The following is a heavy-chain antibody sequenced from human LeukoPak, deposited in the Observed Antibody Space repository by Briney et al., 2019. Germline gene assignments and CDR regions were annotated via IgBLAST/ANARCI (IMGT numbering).Heavy chain of an antibody. CDR1: GYTFTSYA. J-gene: IGHJ4*02. CDR3: ARVNWNDVEVFDY. CDR2: INAGNGNT. V-gene: IGHV1-3*01. D-gene: IGHD1-1*01. Sequence: GASVKVSCKASGYTFTSYAMHWVRQAPGQRLEWMGWINAGNGNTKYSQKLQGRVTITRDTSASTAYMELSSLRSEDTAAYYCARVNWNDVEVFDYWGQGTLVTVSS.